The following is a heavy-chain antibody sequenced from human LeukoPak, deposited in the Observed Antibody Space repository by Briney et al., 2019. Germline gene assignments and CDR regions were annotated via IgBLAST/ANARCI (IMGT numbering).Heavy chain of an antibody. CDR3: ARDAVDTANAV. CDR1: GFTFTTYW. J-gene: IGHJ6*02. CDR2: INSDGSIT. V-gene: IGHV3-74*01. Sequence: PGGSLRLSSAASGFTFTTYWMHWVRQAPGKGLVWVSHINSDGSITSYADSVKGRFTISRDNAKNTLYLQMNSLRAEDTAVYYCARDAVDTANAVWGQGTRSPSP. D-gene: IGHD5-18*01.